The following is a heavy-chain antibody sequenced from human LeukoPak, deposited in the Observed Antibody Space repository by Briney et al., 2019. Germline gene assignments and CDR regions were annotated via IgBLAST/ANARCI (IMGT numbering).Heavy chain of an antibody. D-gene: IGHD3-3*01. J-gene: IGHJ2*01. CDR3: ARTAPFWWYFDL. CDR1: GGSISSYY. Sequence: SETLSLTCTVSGGSISSYYWSWIRQPPGKGLEWIGEINHSGSTNYNPSLKSRVTISVDTSKNQFSLKLSSVTAADTAVYYCARTAPFWWYFDLWGRGTLVTVSS. CDR2: INHSGST. V-gene: IGHV4-34*01.